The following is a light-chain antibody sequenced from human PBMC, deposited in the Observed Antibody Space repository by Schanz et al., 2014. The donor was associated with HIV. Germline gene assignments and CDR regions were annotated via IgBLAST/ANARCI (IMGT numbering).Light chain of an antibody. CDR2: GNN. V-gene: IGLV1-40*01. CDR1: SSNIGAGYD. Sequence: QSVLTQPPSVSGAPGQRVTISCTGSSSNIGAGYDVHWYKQLPETAPKLLMFGNNNRPSGVPDRFSGSKSGTSASLAISGLQFDDEAHYYCAAWDNTLNGPLFGGGTKLTVL. CDR3: AAWDNTLNGPL. J-gene: IGLJ2*01.